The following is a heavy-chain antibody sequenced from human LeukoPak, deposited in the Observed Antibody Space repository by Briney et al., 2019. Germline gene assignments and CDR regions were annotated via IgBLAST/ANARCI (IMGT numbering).Heavy chain of an antibody. D-gene: IGHD2-2*01. J-gene: IGHJ5*02. CDR3: AREEGCSSTSCYPYNWFDP. V-gene: IGHV4-61*02. Sequence: SETLSLTCTVSGGSISSGSYYWSWIRQPAGKGLEWIGRIYTSGSTNYNPSLKSRVTISVDTSKNQFSLKLSSVTAADTAVYYCAREEGCSSTSCYPYNWFDPWGQGTLVTVSS. CDR1: GGSISSGSYY. CDR2: IYTSGST.